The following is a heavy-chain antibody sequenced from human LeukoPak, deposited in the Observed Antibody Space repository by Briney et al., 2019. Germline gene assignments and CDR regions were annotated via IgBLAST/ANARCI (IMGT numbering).Heavy chain of an antibody. CDR3: TRSRDIFRSGYYGTTMDDY. CDR2: IRSKANSYAT. J-gene: IGHJ4*02. Sequence: GGSLRLSCAASGFTFSGSAMHWVRQASGKGLEWVGRIRSKANSYATAYAASVKGRFTISRDDSKNTAYLQMNSLKTEDTAVYYCTRSRDIFRSGYYGTTMDDYWGQGTLVTVSS. V-gene: IGHV3-73*01. D-gene: IGHD3-3*01. CDR1: GFTFSGSA.